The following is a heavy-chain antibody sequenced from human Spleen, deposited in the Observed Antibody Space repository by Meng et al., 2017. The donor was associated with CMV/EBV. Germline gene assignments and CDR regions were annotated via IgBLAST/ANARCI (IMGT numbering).Heavy chain of an antibody. Sequence: GESLKISCAASGFTFSNYWMTWVRQAPGKGLEWVASIKEDGSERYYVDSVKGRFTISRDNTKNSLYLQMNSLRAEDTAVYYCARYIVVVPAAIHHHYGMDVWGQGTTVTVSS. J-gene: IGHJ6*02. D-gene: IGHD2-2*02. V-gene: IGHV3-7*01. CDR3: ARYIVVVPAAIHHHYGMDV. CDR1: GFTFSNYW. CDR2: IKEDGSER.